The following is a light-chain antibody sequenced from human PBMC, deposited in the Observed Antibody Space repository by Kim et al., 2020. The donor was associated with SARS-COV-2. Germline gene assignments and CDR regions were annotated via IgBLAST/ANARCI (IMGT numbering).Light chain of an antibody. Sequence: LSPGERATLSCRASQGVSSYLAWYQQKPGQAPRLLIYGASNRATGIPARFSGSGSGTDFTLTISSLEPEDFAVYYCQQRSNWPPYTFGQGTKLEI. J-gene: IGKJ2*01. V-gene: IGKV3-11*01. CDR1: QGVSSY. CDR2: GAS. CDR3: QQRSNWPPYT.